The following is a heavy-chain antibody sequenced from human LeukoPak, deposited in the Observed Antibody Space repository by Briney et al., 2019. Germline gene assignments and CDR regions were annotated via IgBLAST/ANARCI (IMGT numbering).Heavy chain of an antibody. CDR1: GGTFSSYA. Sequence: ASVKVSCKASGGTFSSYAISWVRQAPGQGLEWMGGIIPIFGTANYAQKFQGRVTITADESTSTAYMELSSLRSEDTAVYYCAMSGVVPAAIGDYWGRGTLVTVSS. CDR2: IIPIFGTA. D-gene: IGHD2-2*01. CDR3: AMSGVVPAAIGDY. J-gene: IGHJ4*02. V-gene: IGHV1-69*13.